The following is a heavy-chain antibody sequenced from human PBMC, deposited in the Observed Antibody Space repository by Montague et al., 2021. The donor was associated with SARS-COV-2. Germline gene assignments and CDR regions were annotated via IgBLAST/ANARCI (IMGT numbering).Heavy chain of an antibody. CDR3: ARRRERWSDAFDI. J-gene: IGHJ3*02. V-gene: IGHV4-59*08. D-gene: IGHD2-15*01. Sequence: SETLSLTCTVSGGSISSYYWGWIRQPPGKGLEWIGYIYYSRSTNYNPSLKSRVTISVDTSKNQFSLKVRSVTAADTAVYYCARRRERWSDAFDIWGQGTMVTVSS. CDR2: IYYSRST. CDR1: GGSISSYY.